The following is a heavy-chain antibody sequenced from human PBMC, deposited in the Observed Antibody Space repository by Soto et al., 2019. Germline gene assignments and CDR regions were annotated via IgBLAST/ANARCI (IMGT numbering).Heavy chain of an antibody. J-gene: IGHJ3*02. CDR3: ARDLYVTSGISI. CDR2: INPETGGT. Sequence: QVQLVQSGAEVKKPGASVKVSCEASGYTFIGYYMNWVRQVPGQGFEWMGWINPETGGTNYAPKFQGRVSLTRDPSISAAYMELSRLRSDDTAVYYCARDLYVTSGISIWGQGTVVTVSS. CDR1: GYTFIGYY. V-gene: IGHV1-2*02. D-gene: IGHD3-10*01.